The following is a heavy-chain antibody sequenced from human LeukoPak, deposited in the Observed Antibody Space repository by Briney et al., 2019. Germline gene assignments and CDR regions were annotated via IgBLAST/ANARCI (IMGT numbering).Heavy chain of an antibody. D-gene: IGHD1-26*01. CDR3: AKRRYSGSYFDY. CDR2: ISSSSSYI. V-gene: IGHV3-21*04. Sequence: GGSLRLSCAASRCTFSSYSMNWVRLAPGKGLEWVSSISSSSSYIYYADSVKGRFTISRDNAKNSLYLQMNSLRAEDTAVYYCAKRRYSGSYFDYWGQGTLVTVSS. CDR1: RCTFSSYS. J-gene: IGHJ4*02.